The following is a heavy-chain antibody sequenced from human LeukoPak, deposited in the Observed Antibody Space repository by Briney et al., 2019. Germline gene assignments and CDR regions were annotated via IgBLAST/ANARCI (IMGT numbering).Heavy chain of an antibody. V-gene: IGHV1-24*01. CDR2: FDPEDGET. J-gene: IGHJ3*02. CDR1: GYTLTELS. D-gene: IGHD3-22*01. Sequence: ASVKASCKVSGYTLTELSMHWVRQAPGKGLEWMGGFDPEDGETIYAQKFQGRVTMTEDTSTDTAYMELSSLRSEDTAVYYCATMGAYYYDSSGLGAFDIWGQGTMVTVSS. CDR3: ATMGAYYYDSSGLGAFDI.